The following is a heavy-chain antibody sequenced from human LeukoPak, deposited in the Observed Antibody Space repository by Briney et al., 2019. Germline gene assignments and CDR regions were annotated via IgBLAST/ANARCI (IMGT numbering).Heavy chain of an antibody. V-gene: IGHV4-59*11. CDR3: ARDLVGATPNYWYFDL. D-gene: IGHD1-26*01. CDR1: GGSISSHF. Sequence: SGTLSLTCTVSGGSISSHFWSWIRQPPGKGLEWIGYIYHSGGTNYNPSLKSRVTISVDTSKTQFSLKLSSVTAAGTAVYYCARDLVGATPNYWYFDLWGRGTLVTISS. J-gene: IGHJ2*01. CDR2: IYHSGGT.